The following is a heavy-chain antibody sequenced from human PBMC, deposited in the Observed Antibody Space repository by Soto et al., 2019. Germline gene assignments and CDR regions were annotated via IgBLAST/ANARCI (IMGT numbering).Heavy chain of an antibody. D-gene: IGHD4-17*01. CDR2: TYYSGST. J-gene: IGHJ4*02. CDR1: GGSIISYY. V-gene: IGHV4-59*01. CDR3: ARFRYGGNGILTAPFDY. Sequence: PSETLSLTCTFSGGSIISYYWSWIRQPPGKGLEWIGYTYYSGSTNYNPSLKSRVTISVDTSKNQFSLKLSSVTAADTAVYYCARFRYGGNGILTAPFDYWGQGTLVTVSS.